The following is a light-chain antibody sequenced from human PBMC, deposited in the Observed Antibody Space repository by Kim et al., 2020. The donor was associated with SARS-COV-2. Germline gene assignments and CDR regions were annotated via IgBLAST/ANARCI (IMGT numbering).Light chain of an antibody. CDR1: ISNIVKNY. CDR3: AAWDDRLSGRV. J-gene: IGLJ3*02. CDR2: GNN. Sequence: GQRATTSCSESISNIVKNYVYRYQKVPGTAPKVLIYGNNQRPSGVPDRFSGSKSGTSASRAISGLRSEDEADYYCAAWDDRLSGRVFGGGTQLTVL. V-gene: IGLV1-47*01.